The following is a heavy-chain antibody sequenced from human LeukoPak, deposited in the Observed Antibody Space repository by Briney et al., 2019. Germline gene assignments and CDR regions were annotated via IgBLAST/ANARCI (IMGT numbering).Heavy chain of an antibody. Sequence: PGGSLRLSCAASGFTFSSYWMHWVRQAPGKGLEWVSGISWNSGNIGYADSVKGRFTISRDNAKNSLYLQMNSLGAEDTAFYYCAKDKISGVRGALDYWGQGTLVTVSS. V-gene: IGHV3-9*01. CDR3: AKDKISGVRGALDY. CDR2: ISWNSGNI. D-gene: IGHD3-10*01. J-gene: IGHJ4*02. CDR1: GFTFSSYW.